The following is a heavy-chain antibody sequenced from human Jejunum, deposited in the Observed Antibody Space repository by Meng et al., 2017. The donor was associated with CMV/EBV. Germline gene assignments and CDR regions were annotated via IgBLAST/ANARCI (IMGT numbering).Heavy chain of an antibody. Sequence: TCTVSGGSITSGGYYWSWIRQHPGKGLEWIGYKYYSGTPYVNPSLKTRVTMSADTSKNQLSLRLSSVTAADTAVYYCARVGYGEGFDYWGQGTLVTVSS. V-gene: IGHV4-31*03. J-gene: IGHJ4*02. CDR1: GGSITSGGYY. D-gene: IGHD2-2*03. CDR2: KYYSGTP. CDR3: ARVGYGEGFDY.